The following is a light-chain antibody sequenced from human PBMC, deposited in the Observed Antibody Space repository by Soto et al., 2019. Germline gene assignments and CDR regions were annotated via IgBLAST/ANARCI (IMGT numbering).Light chain of an antibody. CDR2: EVS. CDR1: SSDVGSYNR. Sequence: QSVLTQPPSVSGSPGQSVTIPCTGTSSDVGSYNRVSWYHQAPGTAPRLMIYEVSNRPSGVPDRFSGSKSGNTASLTISGLQAEDEADYYCASYTTHSARFVFGTGTKPPS. J-gene: IGLJ1*01. CDR3: ASYTTHSARFV. V-gene: IGLV2-18*02.